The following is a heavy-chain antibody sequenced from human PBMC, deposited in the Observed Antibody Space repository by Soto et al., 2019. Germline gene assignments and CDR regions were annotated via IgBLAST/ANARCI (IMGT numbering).Heavy chain of an antibody. CDR3: ALLDAATDIYSYNMDV. J-gene: IGHJ6*02. CDR1: GFTFRSYA. CDR2: ISGTDSST. D-gene: IGHD5-18*01. V-gene: IGHV3-23*01. Sequence: QPGGSLRLSCAASGFTFRSYAMSWVRQAPGKGLEWVSSISGTDSSTYYAGSVRGRFSISRDDSKSTLFLHMNSLRAEDTAVYYCALLDAATDIYSYNMDVWGQGTTVTVSS.